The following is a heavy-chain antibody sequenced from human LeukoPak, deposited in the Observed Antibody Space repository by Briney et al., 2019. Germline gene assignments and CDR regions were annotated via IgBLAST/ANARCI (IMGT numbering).Heavy chain of an antibody. CDR1: GFTFSSYA. V-gene: IGHV3-64*04. CDR3: AKTPLYCSSTSCYAGDSTNWFDP. J-gene: IGHJ5*02. D-gene: IGHD2-2*01. CDR2: ISSNGGST. Sequence: GGSLRLSCSASGFTFSSYAMHWVRQAPGQGLEYVSAISSNGGSTYYADSVKGRFTISRDNSRNTLYLQMNSLRAEDTAVYYCAKTPLYCSSTSCYAGDSTNWFDPWGQGTLVTVSS.